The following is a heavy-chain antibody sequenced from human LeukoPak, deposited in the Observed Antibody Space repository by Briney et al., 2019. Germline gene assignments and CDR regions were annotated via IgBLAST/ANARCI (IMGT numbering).Heavy chain of an antibody. Sequence: GGSLRLSCAASGFTVSDNYMSWVRQAPGKGLEWVSTVYSGGLTYYADPVKGRFTISRDNSKNTLYLQMSSLRAEDTAVYYCVRDRWPGLGDFWGQGATVTVSS. D-gene: IGHD6-19*01. CDR1: GFTVSDNY. J-gene: IGHJ6*02. CDR2: VYSGGLT. V-gene: IGHV3-66*01. CDR3: VRDRWPGLGDF.